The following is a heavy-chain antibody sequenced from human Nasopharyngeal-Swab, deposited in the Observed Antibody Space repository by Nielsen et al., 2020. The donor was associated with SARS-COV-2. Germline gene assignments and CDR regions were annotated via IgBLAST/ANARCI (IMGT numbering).Heavy chain of an antibody. J-gene: IGHJ5*02. D-gene: IGHD5-12*01. V-gene: IGHV3-74*01. Sequence: GGSLRLSCAASGFTFSSYWMHWVRQAPGKGLVWVSRITSDGTSTSYADSVKGRFIISRDNAKNTLYLQMNSLRVEDTAVYYCARESSPSGYSANDYINWYDPWGQGTLVTVSS. CDR1: GFTFSSYW. CDR2: ITSDGTST. CDR3: ARESSPSGYSANDYINWYDP.